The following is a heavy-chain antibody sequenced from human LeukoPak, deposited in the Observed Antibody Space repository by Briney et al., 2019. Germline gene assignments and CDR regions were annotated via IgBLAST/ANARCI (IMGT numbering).Heavy chain of an antibody. CDR2: IKQDGSEK. D-gene: IGHD6-13*01. J-gene: IGHJ4*02. Sequence: PGGSLRLSCAASGFTFSSYWMSWVRQAPGKGLEWVANIKQDGSEKYYVDSVKGRFTISRDNAKNSLYLQMNSLRAEDTAVYYCARDSDSSSWYDGGFDYWGQGTLVTVSS. CDR1: GFTFSSYW. CDR3: ARDSDSSSWYDGGFDY. V-gene: IGHV3-7*01.